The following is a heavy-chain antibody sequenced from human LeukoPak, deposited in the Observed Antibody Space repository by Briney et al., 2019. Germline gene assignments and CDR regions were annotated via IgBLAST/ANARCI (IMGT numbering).Heavy chain of an antibody. J-gene: IGHJ3*02. CDR2: ISGSSSYI. V-gene: IGHV3-21*04. Sequence: GGSLRLSCAASGFTFSSYSMNWVRQAPGKGLEWVSSISGSSSYIYYTDSVKGRFTISRDNAKNSLYLQMNSLGAEDTAVYYCAKPSYGDPLDAFDIWGQGTMVTVSS. CDR1: GFTFSSYS. D-gene: IGHD4-17*01. CDR3: AKPSYGDPLDAFDI.